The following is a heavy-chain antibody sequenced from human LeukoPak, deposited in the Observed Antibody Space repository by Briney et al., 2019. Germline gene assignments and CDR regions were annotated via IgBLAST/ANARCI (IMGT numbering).Heavy chain of an antibody. CDR3: TRYNNDHFDY. D-gene: IGHD1-14*01. Sequence: GGSLRLSCAASGFTFSNYWMSWVRQAPEKGLEWVANIKEDGSEKYYVDSVKGRFTISRDNAKNSLYLQMNSLRVEGTAVYYCTRYNNDHFDYWGQGTLVTVSS. J-gene: IGHJ4*02. V-gene: IGHV3-7*01. CDR1: GFTFSNYW. CDR2: IKEDGSEK.